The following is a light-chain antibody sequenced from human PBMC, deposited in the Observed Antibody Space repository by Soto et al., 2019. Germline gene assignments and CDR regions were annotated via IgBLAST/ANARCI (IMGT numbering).Light chain of an antibody. J-gene: IGLJ2*01. CDR3: CSHAGRGSVL. CDR1: SSDIGRYNL. V-gene: IGLV2-23*02. CDR2: DVT. Sequence: QSVLAQPASVSGSPGQSITISCTGTSSDIGRYNLVSWYQQYPGEAPKLVIYDVTKRPSGVSDRFSASKSGNTASLTISGLQAEDEADYYCCSHAGRGSVLFGGGTKLT.